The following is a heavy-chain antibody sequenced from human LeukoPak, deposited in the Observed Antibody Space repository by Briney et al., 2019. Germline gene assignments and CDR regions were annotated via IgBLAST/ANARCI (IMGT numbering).Heavy chain of an antibody. CDR3: ARTGQLVFFDL. V-gene: IGHV1-2*02. CDR2: INPNSGDT. Sequence: VASVKVSCKASGYTFTGYYIHWVRQAPGQGLEWMGWINPNSGDTHYPQKFQGRVTMTRDTSISTAYMELSRLISDDTAVYYCARTGQLVFFDLWGRGALVTVSS. J-gene: IGHJ2*01. CDR1: GYTFTGYY. D-gene: IGHD6-13*01.